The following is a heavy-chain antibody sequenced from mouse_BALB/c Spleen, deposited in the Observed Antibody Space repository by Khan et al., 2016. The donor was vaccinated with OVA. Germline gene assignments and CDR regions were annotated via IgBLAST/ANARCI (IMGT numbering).Heavy chain of an antibody. V-gene: IGHV5-6*01. Sequence: EVELVESGGDLVKPGGSLKLSCAASGFTFSSYGMSWVRQTPDKRLEWVATISSGGTYTYYPDSVKGRFTISRDNAKNTLYLQMSSLKSEDTAKYYCARAYYSNREAMDYWGQGTSVTVSS. CDR3: ARAYYSNREAMDY. J-gene: IGHJ4*01. CDR1: GFTFSSYG. CDR2: ISSGGTYT. D-gene: IGHD2-5*01.